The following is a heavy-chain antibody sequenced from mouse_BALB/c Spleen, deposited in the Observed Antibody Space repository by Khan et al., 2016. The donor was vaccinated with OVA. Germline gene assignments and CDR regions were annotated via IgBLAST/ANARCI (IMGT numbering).Heavy chain of an antibody. J-gene: IGHJ3*01. CDR3: TGRHDTNAWLTY. V-gene: IGHV5-17*02. CDR1: GFTFSKFG. Sequence: EVELVESGGGLVQPGGSRKLSCAASGFTFSKFGMHWVRQAPEKGLEWVAYISSGSNNIYYAESVKGRFTISSDNPENTQYLQMTSLRSEDPAIYYYTGRHDTNAWLTYGAPGTLVTVSA. CDR2: ISSGSNNI. D-gene: IGHD2-3*01.